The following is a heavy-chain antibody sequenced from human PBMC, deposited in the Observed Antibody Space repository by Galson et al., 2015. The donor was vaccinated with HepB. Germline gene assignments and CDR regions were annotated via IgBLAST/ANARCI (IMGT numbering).Heavy chain of an antibody. CDR3: AREGRRTGEVTKAFDM. Sequence: SLRLSCAASGFTNYWMHWVRQAPGRGLVWVSRINSDGSSTSYAGSVKGRFTISRDNAKNTLYLQMNSLRDEDTAVYYCAREGRRTGEVTKAFDMWVQGTMVTVSS. CDR2: INSDGSST. J-gene: IGHJ3*02. V-gene: IGHV3-74*01. CDR1: GFTNYW. D-gene: IGHD7-27*01.